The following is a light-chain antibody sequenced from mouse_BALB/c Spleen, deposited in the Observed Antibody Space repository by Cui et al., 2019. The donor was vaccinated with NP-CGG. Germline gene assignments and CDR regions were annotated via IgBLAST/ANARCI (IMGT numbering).Light chain of an antibody. CDR1: TGAVTTSNY. CDR2: GTK. V-gene: IGLV1*01. J-gene: IGLJ1*01. Sequence: AVVTQASALTTSPGETVTLTCRSNTGAVTTSNYANWVQEKPDHLFTGLIGGTKNRAPGVPARFSGSLIGDKAALTITGAQTEDEAIYFCALWYSNHWVFGGGTKLTVL. CDR3: ALWYSNHWV.